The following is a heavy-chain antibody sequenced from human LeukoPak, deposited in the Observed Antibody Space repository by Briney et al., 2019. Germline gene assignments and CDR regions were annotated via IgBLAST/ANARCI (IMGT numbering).Heavy chain of an antibody. CDR2: INTNTGNP. CDR3: ARGNRKIAVDI. Sequence: GASVKVSCKASGYTFTNYAINWVRQVPGRGLEWMGWINTNTGNPTYVQGFTGRFVFSLDTSVSTAYLQISSLKAEDTAVYYCARGNRKIAVDIWGQGTLVTVSS. V-gene: IGHV7-4-1*02. D-gene: IGHD6-19*01. J-gene: IGHJ4*02. CDR1: GYTFTNYA.